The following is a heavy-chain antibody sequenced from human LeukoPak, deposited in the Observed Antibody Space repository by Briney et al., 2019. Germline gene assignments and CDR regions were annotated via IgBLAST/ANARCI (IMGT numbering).Heavy chain of an antibody. CDR2: ITSSGDSA. J-gene: IGHJ4*02. CDR1: GFTFSSYA. Sequence: GGSLRLSCAASGFTFSSYAMSWVRQAPGKGLERVSAITSSGDSAYYADSVKGRFTISRDNSKNTLYLEMNSLRVEDTAIYYCVKDRSSGWYFDLWGQGTLVTVSS. D-gene: IGHD6-19*01. V-gene: IGHV3-23*01. CDR3: VKDRSSGWYFDL.